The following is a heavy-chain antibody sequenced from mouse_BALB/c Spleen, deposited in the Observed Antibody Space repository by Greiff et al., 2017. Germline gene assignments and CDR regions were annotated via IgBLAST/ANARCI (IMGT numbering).Heavy chain of an antibody. J-gene: IGHJ2*01. CDR2: IWAGGST. CDR3: ARAIDSSGYLDY. V-gene: IGHV2-9*02. Sequence: VKLEESGPGLVAPSQCLSITCTVSGFSLTSYGVHWVRQPPGKGLEWLGVIWAGGSTNYNSALMSRLSISKDNSKSQVFLKMNSLQTDDTAMYYCARAIDSSGYLDYWGQGTTLTVSS. CDR1: GFSLTSYG. D-gene: IGHD3-2*01.